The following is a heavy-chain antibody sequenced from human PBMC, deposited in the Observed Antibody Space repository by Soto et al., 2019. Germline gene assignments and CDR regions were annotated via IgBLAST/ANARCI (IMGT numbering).Heavy chain of an antibody. D-gene: IGHD1-1*01. Sequence: QVQLVESGGGVVQPGRSLRLSCAASGFTFSSYGMHWVRQAPGKGLEWVALISYDGSNKYSADSVKGRFTISRDNSKNTLYLQMNSLRAEDMAVYYCAKDRLRGTGTRGDWYDPWGQGTLVTVSS. J-gene: IGHJ5*02. CDR1: GFTFSSYG. CDR2: ISYDGSNK. CDR3: AKDRLRGTGTRGDWYDP. V-gene: IGHV3-30*18.